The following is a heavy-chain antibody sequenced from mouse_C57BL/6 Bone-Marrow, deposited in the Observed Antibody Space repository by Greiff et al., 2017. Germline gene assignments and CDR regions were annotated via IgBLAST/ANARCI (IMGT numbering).Heavy chain of an antibody. J-gene: IGHJ1*03. CDR1: GYTFTSYW. CDR3: DYGSRSPYCDFDV. CDR2: INPSSGYT. Sequence: QVQLQQSGAELAKPGASVKLSCKASGYTFTSYWMHWVKQRPGQGLEWIGYINPSSGYTRYNQKFKDKATLTADKSSSTAYMQLSSLPYEDSAVYYCDYGSRSPYCDFDVWGTGTTVTVSS. V-gene: IGHV1-7*01. D-gene: IGHD1-1*01.